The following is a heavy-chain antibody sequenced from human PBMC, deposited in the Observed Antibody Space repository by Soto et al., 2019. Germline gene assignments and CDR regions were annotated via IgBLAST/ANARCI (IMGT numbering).Heavy chain of an antibody. J-gene: IGHJ6*02. CDR1: GGTFSRYS. D-gene: IGHD2-2*01. CDR3: AREDRDRETGLVPAAIDGMDV. V-gene: IGHV1-69*13. CDR2: IIPIFGIA. Sequence: SVKVSCKASGGTFSRYSITWVRQAPGHGLEWKGRIIPIFGIASYAQKFQGRVTITADESTSTAYMELSSLRSDDTAVYYCAREDRDRETGLVPAAIDGMDVWGQGTTVTVSS.